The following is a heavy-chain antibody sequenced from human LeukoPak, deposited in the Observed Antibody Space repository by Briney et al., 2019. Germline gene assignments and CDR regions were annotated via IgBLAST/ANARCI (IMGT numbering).Heavy chain of an antibody. Sequence: GGSLRLSCAASGVIINTSYMTWVRQAPGKGLEWVSLINSDGSTYYADSVKGRFTISRDNSKNTLYLQMNSLRAEDTAVYYCARDAYTIRWYYYWGQGTLVTVSS. CDR1: GVIINTSY. V-gene: IGHV3-53*01. J-gene: IGHJ4*02. CDR3: ARDAYTIRWYYY. D-gene: IGHD6-13*01. CDR2: INSDGST.